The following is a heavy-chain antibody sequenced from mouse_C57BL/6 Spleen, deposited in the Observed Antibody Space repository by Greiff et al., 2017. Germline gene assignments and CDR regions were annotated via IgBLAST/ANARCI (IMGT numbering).Heavy chain of an antibody. CDR2: IHPTSGST. J-gene: IGHJ1*03. Sequence: QVQLQQSVAELVKPGASVKLSCKASGYTFTSYWMHWVKQRPGQGLEWIGMIHPTSGSTNYNAKFKSKATLTVDKSSSTADMQLSSLTSEDAAVYYCAQNWDGYFDVWGTGTTVTVSS. D-gene: IGHD4-1*01. CDR1: GYTFTSYW. CDR3: AQNWDGYFDV. V-gene: IGHV1-64*01.